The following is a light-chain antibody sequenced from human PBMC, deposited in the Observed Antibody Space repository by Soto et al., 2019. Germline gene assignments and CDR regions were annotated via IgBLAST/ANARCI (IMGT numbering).Light chain of an antibody. J-gene: IGKJ1*01. CDR1: QSVNSN. CDR2: GAS. Sequence: EIVMTQSPATLSVSPGERATLSCRASQSVNSNLVWYQQKPGQAPRLLIYGASTRATVIPGRFSGSGYGTEFTLTISSLQSEDFAVYYCQQYNNWLWTFGQGTKVEIK. V-gene: IGKV3-15*01. CDR3: QQYNNWLWT.